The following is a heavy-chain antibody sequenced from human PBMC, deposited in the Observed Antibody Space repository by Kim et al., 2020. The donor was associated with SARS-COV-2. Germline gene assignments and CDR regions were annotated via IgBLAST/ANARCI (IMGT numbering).Heavy chain of an antibody. J-gene: IGHJ2*01. CDR3: ARVGAHDEHSCSLDWYFD. V-gene: IGHV4-59*01. Sequence: SETLSLTCTVSGGSISSDYWCWIRQPPGKGLEWIGYVYYTGSTNYNPSLKSRVTISVDTSKNQFSLSLNFVTAADTAVSYCARVGAHDEHSCSLDWYFD. CDR1: GGSISSDY. CDR2: VYYTGST. D-gene: IGHD3-3*01.